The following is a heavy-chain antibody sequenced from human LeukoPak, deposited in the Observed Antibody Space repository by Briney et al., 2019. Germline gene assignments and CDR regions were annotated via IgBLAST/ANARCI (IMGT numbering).Heavy chain of an antibody. D-gene: IGHD2-2*01. CDR2: IYSSGST. CDR1: GGSISSYY. Sequence: SETLSLTCTVPGGSISSYYWSWIRQPAGKGLEWIGRIYSSGSTNYNPSLKSRVTMSVDTSKNQFSLKLSSVTAADTAVYYCARGQYHLLYWYFDLWGRGTLVTVSS. J-gene: IGHJ2*01. V-gene: IGHV4-4*07. CDR3: ARGQYHLLYWYFDL.